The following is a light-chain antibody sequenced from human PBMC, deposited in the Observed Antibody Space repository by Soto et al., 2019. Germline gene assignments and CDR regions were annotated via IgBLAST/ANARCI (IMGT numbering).Light chain of an antibody. J-gene: IGKJ3*01. Sequence: DNQMTQSPSSLSASVGDRVTSTCQASQDISNYLNWYQQKPGKAPKLLIYDASNLETGVPSRFSGSGSGTDFTFTISSLQPEDIATYYCQQYDNLPPIFGPGTKVDI. V-gene: IGKV1-33*01. CDR1: QDISNY. CDR2: DAS. CDR3: QQYDNLPPI.